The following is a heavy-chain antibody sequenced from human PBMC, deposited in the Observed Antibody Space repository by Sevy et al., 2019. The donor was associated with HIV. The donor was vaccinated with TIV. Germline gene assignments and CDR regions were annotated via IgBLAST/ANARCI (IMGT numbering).Heavy chain of an antibody. D-gene: IGHD3-16*02. CDR3: TRGHYDYIWGSYRSDY. J-gene: IGHJ4*02. Sequence: GGSLRLSCTASGFTFGDYAMSWFRQAPGKGLEWVGFIRSKAYGGTTEYAASVKGRFTISRDDSKSIAYLQMNSLKTEDTAEYYCTRGHYDYIWGSYRSDYWGQGTLVTVSS. CDR2: IRSKAYGGTT. CDR1: GFTFGDYA. V-gene: IGHV3-49*03.